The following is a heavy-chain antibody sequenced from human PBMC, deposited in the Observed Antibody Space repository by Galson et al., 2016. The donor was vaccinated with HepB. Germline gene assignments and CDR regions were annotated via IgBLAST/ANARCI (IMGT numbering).Heavy chain of an antibody. CDR2: IFNSGST. D-gene: IGHD2-15*01. J-gene: IGHJ3*01. CDR3: ARHVVDNDAFDV. CDR1: GGSISSGGYY. Sequence: ETLSLTCTVSGGSISSGGYYWSWIRQHPGKGLEWIGSIFNSGSTNCNSSLKSRVSMSVDTSKNQFSLKLTSVTAADTAVYYCARHVVDNDAFDVWGQGTKVTVSS. V-gene: IGHV4-61*08.